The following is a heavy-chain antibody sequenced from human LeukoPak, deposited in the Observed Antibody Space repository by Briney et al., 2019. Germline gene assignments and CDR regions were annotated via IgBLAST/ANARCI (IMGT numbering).Heavy chain of an antibody. CDR1: GYTFTSYG. CDR2: ISAYNGNT. V-gene: IGHV1-18*01. J-gene: IGHJ6*03. Sequence: ASVKVSRKASGYTFTSYGISWVRQAPGQGLEWMGWISAYNGNTNYAQKFQGRVTMTRDMSTSTVYMELSSLRSEDTAVYYCARGDCSGGSCYLGYYYYYYMDVWGKGTTVTVSS. D-gene: IGHD2-15*01. CDR3: ARGDCSGGSCYLGYYYYYYMDV.